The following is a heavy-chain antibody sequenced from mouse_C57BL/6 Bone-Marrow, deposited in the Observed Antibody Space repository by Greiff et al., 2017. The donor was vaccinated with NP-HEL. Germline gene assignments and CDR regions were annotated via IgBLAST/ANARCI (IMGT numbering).Heavy chain of an antibody. Sequence: QVQLQQSGPGLVQPSQSLTITCTVSGFSLTSYGVHWVRQSPGKGLEWLGVIWSGGSTDYNAAFISRLSISKDNSKSQVFFKMNRLQADDTAIYYWARKGDGNYAWFAYWGQGTLVTVSA. CDR1: GFSLTSYG. D-gene: IGHD2-1*01. V-gene: IGHV2-2*01. J-gene: IGHJ3*01. CDR3: ARKGDGNYAWFAY. CDR2: IWSGGST.